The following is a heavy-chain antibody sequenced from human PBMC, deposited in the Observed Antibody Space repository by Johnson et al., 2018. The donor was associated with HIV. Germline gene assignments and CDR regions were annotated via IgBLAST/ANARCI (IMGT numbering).Heavy chain of an antibody. D-gene: IGHD6-13*01. CDR2: LRLNSGSI. CDR1: PFTFDDYA. J-gene: IGHJ3*02. Sequence: VQLVASGGGLLQPGASLRLSSAASPFTFDDYAMHWVRQAPGKGLEWVSALRLNSGSIGSADSVKRPFTISRDNAKNSLSLQMNSLRAEDTAVYYCATSGDKYSSNWGDAFDIWGQGTMVTVSS. V-gene: IGHV3-9*01. CDR3: ATSGDKYSSNWGDAFDI.